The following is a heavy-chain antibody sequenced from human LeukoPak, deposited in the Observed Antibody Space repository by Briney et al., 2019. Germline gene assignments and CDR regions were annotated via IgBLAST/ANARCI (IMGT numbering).Heavy chain of an antibody. J-gene: IGHJ5*02. D-gene: IGHD2-2*01. V-gene: IGHV3-7*01. CDR3: ARGRRVPAAMGNWFDP. CDR1: GFTFSSYW. CDR2: IKQDGSEK. Sequence: GGSLRLSCADSGFTFSSYWMSWVRQAPGKGLEWVANIKQDGSEKYLVDSVKGRFTISRDNAKNSLYLQMNSLRGEDTAVYYCARGRRVPAAMGNWFDPWGQGTLVTVSS.